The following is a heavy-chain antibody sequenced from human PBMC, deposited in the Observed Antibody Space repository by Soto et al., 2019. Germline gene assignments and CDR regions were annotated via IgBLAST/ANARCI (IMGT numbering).Heavy chain of an antibody. CDR1: GGSISSGGYY. CDR2: IYYSGST. V-gene: IGHV4-30-4*08. CDR3: ASPNAGYCSGGSCYALDY. Sequence: SETLSLTCTVSGGSISSGGYYWSWIRQHPGKGLEWIGYIYYSGSTYYNPSLKSRVTISVDTSKNQFSLKLSSVTAADTAVYYCASPNAGYCSGGSCYALDYWGQGTLVTVSS. D-gene: IGHD2-15*01. J-gene: IGHJ4*02.